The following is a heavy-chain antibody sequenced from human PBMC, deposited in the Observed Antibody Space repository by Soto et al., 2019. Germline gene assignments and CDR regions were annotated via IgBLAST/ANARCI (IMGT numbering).Heavy chain of an antibody. CDR1: GDSINSYY. J-gene: IGHJ3*02. V-gene: IGHV4-59*08. CDR2: IYYSGST. Sequence: SETLSLTCTVSGDSINSYYWSWIRQPPGKRLEWIGYIYYSGSTNHNPSLKNRVTMSVDTSKSQFSLHLTSVTAADTAMYYCARPSGGSSAHYPFDIWGQGTMVTVSS. CDR3: ARPSGGSSAHYPFDI. D-gene: IGHD6-6*01.